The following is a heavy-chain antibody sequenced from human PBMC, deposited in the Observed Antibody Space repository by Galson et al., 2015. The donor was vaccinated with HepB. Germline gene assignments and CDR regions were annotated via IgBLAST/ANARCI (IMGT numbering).Heavy chain of an antibody. Sequence: SLRLSCAASGFTFSNYPMHWVRQAPGKTLEYVSAITGDGGATYYADSVKGRFIISRDNSKNTLYLQMSSVRPEDTAIYYCVSRSSGGWYISWGQGTPVTVSS. J-gene: IGHJ5*02. CDR1: GFTFSNYP. V-gene: IGHV3-64D*06. D-gene: IGHD6-19*01. CDR3: VSRSSGGWYIS. CDR2: ITGDGGAT.